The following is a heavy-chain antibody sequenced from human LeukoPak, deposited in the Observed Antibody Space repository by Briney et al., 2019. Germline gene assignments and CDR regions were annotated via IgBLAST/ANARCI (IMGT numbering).Heavy chain of an antibody. D-gene: IGHD3-22*01. CDR2: IYYSGNT. CDR3: ASMIVVVPEMDAFDI. J-gene: IGHJ3*02. V-gene: IGHV4-39*07. CDR1: GVSISSSNSY. Sequence: SETLSLTCTVSGVSISSSNSYWGWIRQPPGKGLEWIGSIYYSGNTYYNASLKSQVSISIDTSKNQFSLRLTSVTAADTAVYYCASMIVVVPEMDAFDIWGQGTMVTVSS.